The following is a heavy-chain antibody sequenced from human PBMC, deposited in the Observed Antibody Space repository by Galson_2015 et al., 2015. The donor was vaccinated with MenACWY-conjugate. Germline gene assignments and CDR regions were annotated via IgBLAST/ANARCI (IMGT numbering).Heavy chain of an antibody. D-gene: IGHD4-17*01. V-gene: IGHV3-7*01. CDR1: GFTFSNFW. J-gene: IGHJ4*02. Sequence: SLRLSCAASGFTFSNFWMSWVRQAPGKGLEWVANIKQDGSEKYYGDSVKGRFTISRDNAKNSLYLQMNSLRAEDTAVYYCARVGYGESVTPDDYWGRGTLVTVSS. CDR2: IKQDGSEK. CDR3: ARVGYGESVTPDDY.